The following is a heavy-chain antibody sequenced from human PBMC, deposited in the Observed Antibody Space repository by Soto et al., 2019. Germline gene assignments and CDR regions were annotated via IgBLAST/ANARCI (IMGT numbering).Heavy chain of an antibody. D-gene: IGHD3-22*01. Sequence: SLTCTVSGGSINSGGYCWSWIRQPPGKGLEWIGYSGSTNYNPSLKSRVTISVDMSKNQFSLKLSSVTAADTAVYYCARDQGGSSAYYDYWGQGTLVTVSS. CDR3: ARDQGGSSAYYDY. J-gene: IGHJ4*02. V-gene: IGHV4-61*08. CDR2: SGST. CDR1: GGSINSGGYC.